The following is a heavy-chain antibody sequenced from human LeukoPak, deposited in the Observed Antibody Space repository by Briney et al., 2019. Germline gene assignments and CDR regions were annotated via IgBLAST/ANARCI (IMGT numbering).Heavy chain of an antibody. D-gene: IGHD6-13*01. J-gene: IGHJ4*02. V-gene: IGHV1-2*02. Sequence: ASVKVSCKASGYTFTDYYMHWVRQAPGQGLEWMGWINPNSGGTNYAQNFQGRVTMTRDTSISTAYMEPSRLRSDDTAMYYCARVIAAASTRLDYWGQGTLVTVSS. CDR1: GYTFTDYY. CDR3: ARVIAAASTRLDY. CDR2: INPNSGGT.